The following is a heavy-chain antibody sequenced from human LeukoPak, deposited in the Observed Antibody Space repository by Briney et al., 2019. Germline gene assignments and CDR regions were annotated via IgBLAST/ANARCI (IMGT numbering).Heavy chain of an antibody. D-gene: IGHD6-13*01. Sequence: SGGSLRLSCAASGFTFSSYEMNWVRQAPGKGLEWVSYIGRSDSNIYYADSVKGRFTISRDNAKNSMYLQMNSLRAEDTAVYYCARDLIAAPLCDYWGLGTLVTVFS. CDR1: GFTFSSYE. J-gene: IGHJ4*02. CDR2: IGRSDSNI. CDR3: ARDLIAAPLCDY. V-gene: IGHV3-48*03.